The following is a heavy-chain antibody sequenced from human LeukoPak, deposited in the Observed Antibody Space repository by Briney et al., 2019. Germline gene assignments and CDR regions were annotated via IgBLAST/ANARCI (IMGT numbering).Heavy chain of an antibody. J-gene: IGHJ4*02. V-gene: IGHV3-49*04. CDR1: GFTFGDYA. CDR2: IRSKLYGGTT. Sequence: GGSLRLSCTASGFTFGDYAMTWVRQAPGKGLEWVGFIRSKLYGGTTEYAASVKGRFNISRDDSKSVAYLEMNSLKTEDTAIYYCTRGNSGSYYSEGFDYWGQGILVTVSS. CDR3: TRGNSGSYYSEGFDY. D-gene: IGHD3-10*01.